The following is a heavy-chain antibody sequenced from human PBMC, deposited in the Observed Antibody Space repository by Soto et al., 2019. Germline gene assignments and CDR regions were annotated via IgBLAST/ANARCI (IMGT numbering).Heavy chain of an antibody. CDR3: ARADSQIDTGTTSFRPPRGYYYYGMDV. V-gene: IGHV4-30-4*01. CDR2: IYYSGST. Sequence: TLSLTCTVSGGSISSGDYYWSWIRQPPGKGLEWIGYIYYSGSTYYNPSLKSRVTISVDTPKNQFSLKLSSVTAADTAVYYCARADSQIDTGTTSFRPPRGYYYYGMDVWGQGTTVTVSS. J-gene: IGHJ6*02. D-gene: IGHD1-7*01. CDR1: GGSISSGDYY.